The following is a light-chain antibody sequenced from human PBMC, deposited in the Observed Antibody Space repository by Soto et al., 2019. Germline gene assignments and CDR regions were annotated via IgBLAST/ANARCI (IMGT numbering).Light chain of an antibody. J-gene: IGKJ1*01. CDR2: AAS. Sequence: DIQMTQSPSSLSASVGDRVTITCRASQSPSSYLNWFQQKPEKAPKLLIYAASSLQSGVPSRFSGSGSGTDFTLTISSLQPEDFATYYCQQSYSTHWTFGQGTKVEIK. CDR3: QQSYSTHWT. V-gene: IGKV1-39*01. CDR1: QSPSSY.